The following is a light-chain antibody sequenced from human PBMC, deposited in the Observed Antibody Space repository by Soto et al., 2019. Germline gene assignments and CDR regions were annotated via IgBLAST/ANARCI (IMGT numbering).Light chain of an antibody. J-gene: IGKJ1*01. Sequence: EIVLTQSPGTLSFSPGERATLSCRASESVSTNYLAWYQQKPGQAPRLLIYGESSRATGIPDRFRGTGFGKALTLTTSRLEPADFAVYYSKQYDSSQGTFAQGTKVDIX. CDR1: ESVSTNY. V-gene: IGKV3-20*01. CDR2: GES. CDR3: KQYDSSQGT.